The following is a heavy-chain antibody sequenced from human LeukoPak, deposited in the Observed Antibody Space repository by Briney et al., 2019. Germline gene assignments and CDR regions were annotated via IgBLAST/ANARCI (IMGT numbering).Heavy chain of an antibody. Sequence: SETLSLTCAVYGGSFSGYYWSWIRQPPGKGLEWIGEINHSGSTNYNPSLKSRVTISVDTSKNQFSLKLSSVTAADTAVYYCAGKSGYSYDYWGQGTLVTVSS. CDR2: INHSGST. CDR3: AGKSGYSYDY. D-gene: IGHD5-18*01. CDR1: GGSFSGYY. V-gene: IGHV4-34*01. J-gene: IGHJ4*02.